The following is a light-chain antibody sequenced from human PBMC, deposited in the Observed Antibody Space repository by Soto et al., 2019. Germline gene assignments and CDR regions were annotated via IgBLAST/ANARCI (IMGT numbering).Light chain of an antibody. V-gene: IGLV2-8*01. Sequence: QSALTQHPSASGSPGRSVTISCTGTSSDVGGYNYVSWYQQHPGKAPKLMIYGVSKRPSGVPDRFSGSKSGNTASLTVSGLQAEDEADYYCSSYAGSNNFVFGTGT. J-gene: IGLJ1*01. CDR1: SSDVGGYNY. CDR2: GVS. CDR3: SSYAGSNNFV.